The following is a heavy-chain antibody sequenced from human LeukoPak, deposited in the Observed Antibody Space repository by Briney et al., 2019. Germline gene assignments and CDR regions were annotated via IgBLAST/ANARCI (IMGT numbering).Heavy chain of an antibody. CDR1: GFTFSSYS. J-gene: IGHJ6*02. Sequence: PGGSLRLSCVASGFTFSSYSMNWVRQAPGKGLEWVSSISSSSSYIYYADSVKGRFTISRDNAKNSLHLQMNSLRAEDTAVYYCARNVDTVMAPYYYYGMDVWGQGTTVTVSS. CDR3: ARNVDTVMAPYYYYGMDV. V-gene: IGHV3-21*01. CDR2: ISSSSSYI. D-gene: IGHD5-18*01.